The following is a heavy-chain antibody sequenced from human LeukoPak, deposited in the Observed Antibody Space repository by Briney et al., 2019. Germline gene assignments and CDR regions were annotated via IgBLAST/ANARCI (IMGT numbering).Heavy chain of an antibody. D-gene: IGHD4-17*01. V-gene: IGHV3-74*01. J-gene: IGHJ4*02. CDR3: ASGSGDYGDPFDY. CDR2: INGGGSET. Sequence: GGSLRLSCSASGFTFSSHWMHWVRQAPGKGLVWVSRINGGGSETNYAGSVRGRFTISRDNAKNTVYLQMNSLRAEDTAVYYCASGSGDYGDPFDYWGQGTLVTVSS. CDR1: GFTFSSHW.